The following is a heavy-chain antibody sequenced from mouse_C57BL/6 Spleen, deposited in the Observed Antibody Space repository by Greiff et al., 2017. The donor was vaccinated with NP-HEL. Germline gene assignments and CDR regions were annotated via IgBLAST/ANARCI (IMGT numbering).Heavy chain of an antibody. D-gene: IGHD2-2*01. V-gene: IGHV5-17*01. CDR1: GFTFSDYG. CDR2: ISSGGSTI. Sequence: EVKLVESGGGLVKPGGSLKLSCAASGFTFSDYGMHWVRQAPEKGLEWVAYISSGGSTIYYAATVKGRFTISRDNAKNTLFLQMTSLRSEDTAMYYCAREVTTAYWGQGTLVTVSA. J-gene: IGHJ3*01. CDR3: AREVTTAY.